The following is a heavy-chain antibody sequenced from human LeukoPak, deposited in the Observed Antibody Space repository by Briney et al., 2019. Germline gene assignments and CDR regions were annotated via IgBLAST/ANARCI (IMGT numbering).Heavy chain of an antibody. Sequence: SQTLSLTCAISGDSVSSNSAAWNWIRQSPSRGLEWLGRTYYRSKWYNDYAVSVKSRITINPDTSKNQFSLKLSSVTAADTAVYYCARGLSDLWKVDTAMVDDYWGQGTLVTVSS. CDR2: TYYRSKWYN. CDR3: ARGLSDLWKVDTAMVDDY. D-gene: IGHD5-18*01. V-gene: IGHV6-1*01. J-gene: IGHJ4*02. CDR1: GDSVSSNSAA.